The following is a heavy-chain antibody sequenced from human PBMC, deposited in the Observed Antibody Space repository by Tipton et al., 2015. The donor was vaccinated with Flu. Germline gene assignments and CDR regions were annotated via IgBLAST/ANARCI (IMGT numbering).Heavy chain of an antibody. V-gene: IGHV3-33*01. CDR2: LWFDGTAK. Sequence: SLRLSCVTSGFTFASYGMNWVRQAPGKGLEWVAVLWFDGTAKNYAASVKGRFTISRDNPKKTVHLQMNNLRAEDTAVYYCVRGFARVDPWGQGTLVTVSS. J-gene: IGHJ5*02. CDR3: VRGFARVDP. D-gene: IGHD3-10*01. CDR1: GFTFASYG.